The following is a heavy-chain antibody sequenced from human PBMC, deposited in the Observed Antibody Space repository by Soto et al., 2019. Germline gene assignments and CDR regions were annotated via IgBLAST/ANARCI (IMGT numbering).Heavy chain of an antibody. V-gene: IGHV6-1*01. Sequence: PSQTLSLTCAISGDSVSSNSAAWNLIRQSPSRGLEWLGRTYYRSRWYDDYAESVRGRIAVNPDTSKNQFSLQLNSVTPEDTAVYFCARANDPSGNYIQYFDYWGQGTLVTVSS. J-gene: IGHJ4*02. CDR2: TYYRSRWYD. CDR1: GDSVSSNSAA. D-gene: IGHD3-22*01. CDR3: ARANDPSGNYIQYFDY.